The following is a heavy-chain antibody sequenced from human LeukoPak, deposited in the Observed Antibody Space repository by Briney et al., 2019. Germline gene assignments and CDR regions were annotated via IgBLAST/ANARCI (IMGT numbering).Heavy chain of an antibody. CDR3: AREIGEIEGDYGVFDY. D-gene: IGHD4-17*01. CDR2: ISYDGSNK. Sequence: GGSLRLSCAASGFTFSSYAMLWVRQAPGKGLEWVAVISYDGSNKYYADSVKGRFTISRDNSKNTLYLQMNSLRAEDTAVYYCAREIGEIEGDYGVFDYWGQGTLVTVSS. J-gene: IGHJ4*02. CDR1: GFTFSSYA. V-gene: IGHV3-30-3*01.